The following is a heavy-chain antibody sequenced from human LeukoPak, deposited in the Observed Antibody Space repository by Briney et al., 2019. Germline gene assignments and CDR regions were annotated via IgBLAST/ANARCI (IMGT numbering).Heavy chain of an antibody. CDR3: AKEDIVATSPFDY. CDR1: GFTFSSYG. J-gene: IGHJ4*02. Sequence: GGSLRLSCAASGFTFSSYGMHWVRQAPGKGLEWVAFIRYDGSNKYYADSVKGRFTISRDNSKNTLYLQMNSLRAEDTAVYYCAKEDIVATSPFDYWGQGTLVTVSS. V-gene: IGHV3-30*02. D-gene: IGHD5-12*01. CDR2: IRYDGSNK.